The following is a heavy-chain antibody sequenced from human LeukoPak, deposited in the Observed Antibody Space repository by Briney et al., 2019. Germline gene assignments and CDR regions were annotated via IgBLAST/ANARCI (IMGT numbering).Heavy chain of an antibody. CDR1: GGSISSGSYY. D-gene: IGHD5-24*01. J-gene: IGHJ4*02. Sequence: ASETLSLTCIVFGGSISSGSYYWSWIRQPAGKGLEWIGRIYTSGSTNYNPSLKSRVTISVDTSKNQFSLKLSSVTAADTAVYYCARGDTRMATPDYWGQGTLVTVSS. CDR3: ARGDTRMATPDY. CDR2: IYTSGST. V-gene: IGHV4-61*02.